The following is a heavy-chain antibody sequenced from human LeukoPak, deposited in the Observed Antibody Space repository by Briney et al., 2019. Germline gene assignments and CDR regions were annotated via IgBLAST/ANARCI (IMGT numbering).Heavy chain of an antibody. CDR2: IGIDSGNT. J-gene: IGHJ4*02. CDR3: ARDYKYAFDN. Sequence: GGSLRLSCAASGFTFSDYSMNWVRQAPGKGLEWISYIGIDSGNTNYADSVKGRFTISGDKAKNSLYLQMNSLRVEDTAVYYCARDYKYAFDNWGQGTLVAVSS. CDR1: GFTFSDYS. D-gene: IGHD5-24*01. V-gene: IGHV3-48*01.